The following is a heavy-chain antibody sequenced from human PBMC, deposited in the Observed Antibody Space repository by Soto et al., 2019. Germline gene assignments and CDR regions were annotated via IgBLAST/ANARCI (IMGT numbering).Heavy chain of an antibody. V-gene: IGHV1-18*01. Sequence: QVQLVQSGAEVKKPGASVKVSCKASGYTFTSYGISWVRQAPGQGLEWMGWISTYNGSPNYAQKLQGRVTMTTDTSTSTAYMELRSLRSDDTAVYFWARAYGPSYYYYYMDVWGKGTTVTVSS. CDR2: ISTYNGSP. J-gene: IGHJ6*03. D-gene: IGHD3-16*01. CDR3: ARAYGPSYYYYYMDV. CDR1: GYTFTSYG.